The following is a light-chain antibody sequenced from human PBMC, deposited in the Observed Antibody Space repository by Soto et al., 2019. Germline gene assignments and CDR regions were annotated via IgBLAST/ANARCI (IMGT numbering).Light chain of an antibody. J-gene: IGKJ1*01. CDR3: QQYGSSPLT. CDR2: GAS. Sequence: EIVLTQSPGTLSLSRGERATLSCRASQSVSSGYLAWYQQKPGQAPRLLIYGASSRATGIPDRFSGSGSGTDFTLTISRLEPEDFAEYYCQQYGSSPLTFGQGTKVEIK. CDR1: QSVSSGY. V-gene: IGKV3-20*01.